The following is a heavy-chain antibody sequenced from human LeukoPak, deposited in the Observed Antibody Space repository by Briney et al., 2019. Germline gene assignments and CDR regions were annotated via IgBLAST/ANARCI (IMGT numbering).Heavy chain of an antibody. V-gene: IGHV1-46*01. CDR2: INPSGGST. CDR1: GGTFSSYA. J-gene: IGHJ6*02. CDR3: ARDRVAVAGTFYYYYGMDV. Sequence: ASVKVSCKASGGTFSSYAISWVRQAPGQGLEWMGIINPSGGSTSYAQKFQGRVTMTRDTSTSTVYMELSSLRSEDTAVYYCARDRVAVAGTFYYYYGMDVWGQGTTVTVSS. D-gene: IGHD6-19*01.